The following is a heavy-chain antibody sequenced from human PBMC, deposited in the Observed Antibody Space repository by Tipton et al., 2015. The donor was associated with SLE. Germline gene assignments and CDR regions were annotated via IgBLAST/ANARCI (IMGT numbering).Heavy chain of an antibody. CDR1: GGSISTYY. V-gene: IGHV4-59*01. CDR3: AKDYNHDNADYN. J-gene: IGHJ4*02. CDR2: IHKSGST. Sequence: TLSLTCTVSGGSISTYYWSWIRQSPGKGLEWIGYIHKSGSTHYHPSLRGRVTISVDASKNQFSLELISVTAADTAVYYCAKDYNHDNADYNWGQGTLVIVSS. D-gene: IGHD4-17*01.